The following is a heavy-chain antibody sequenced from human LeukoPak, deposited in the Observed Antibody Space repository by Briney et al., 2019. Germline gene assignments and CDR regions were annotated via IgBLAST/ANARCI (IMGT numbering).Heavy chain of an antibody. CDR1: GYSISSSNR. CDR3: ASTYNSGPYAAFDI. Sequence: SDTLSLTCAVSGYSISSSNRWGWIRQPPGKVLEWIGYIYYSWSTYYNPSLKSRVTMSVDTSKNQFSLKLSSVTAVDTAVYYCASTYNSGPYAAFDIWGQGTMVTVSS. CDR2: IYYSWST. J-gene: IGHJ3*02. V-gene: IGHV4-28*01. D-gene: IGHD6-19*01.